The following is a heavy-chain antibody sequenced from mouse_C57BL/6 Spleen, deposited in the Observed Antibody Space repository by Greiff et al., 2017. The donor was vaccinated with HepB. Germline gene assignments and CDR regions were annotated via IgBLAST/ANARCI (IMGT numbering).Heavy chain of an antibody. D-gene: IGHD1-1*01. CDR1: GYSITSGYY. CDR3: ARVTTVPDFYAMDY. J-gene: IGHJ4*01. Sequence: ESGPGLVKPSQSLSLTCSVTGYSITSGYYWNWIRQFPGNKLEWMGYISYDGSNNYNPSLKNRISITRDTSKNQFFLKLNSVTTEDTATYYCARVTTVPDFYAMDYWGQGTSGTVSS. CDR2: ISYDGSN. V-gene: IGHV3-6*01.